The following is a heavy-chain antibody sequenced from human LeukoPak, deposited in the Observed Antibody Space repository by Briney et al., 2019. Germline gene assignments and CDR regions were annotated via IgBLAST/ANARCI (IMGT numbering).Heavy chain of an antibody. Sequence: SQTLSLTCAVSGGSISSGGYSWSWIRQPPGKGLEWIGYIYHSGSTYYNPSLKSRVTISVDTSKNQFSLKLSSVTAADTAVYYCARGPGLAPFDYWGQGTLVTVSS. J-gene: IGHJ4*02. CDR3: ARGPGLAPFDY. CDR1: GGSISSGGYS. D-gene: IGHD6-19*01. V-gene: IGHV4-30-2*01. CDR2: IYHSGST.